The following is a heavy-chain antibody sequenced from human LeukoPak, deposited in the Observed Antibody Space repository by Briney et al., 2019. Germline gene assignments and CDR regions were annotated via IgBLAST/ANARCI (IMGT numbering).Heavy chain of an antibody. CDR3: ATGIVVVPAAISYFDY. D-gene: IGHD2-2*01. CDR1: GFTFSSYA. Sequence: GGSLRPSCAASGFTFSSYAMSWVRQAPGKGLEWVSAISGSGGRTYYADSVKGRFTISRDNSKNTLYLQMNSLRAEDTAVYYCATGIVVVPAAISYFDYWGQGTLVTVSS. V-gene: IGHV3-23*01. J-gene: IGHJ4*02. CDR2: ISGSGGRT.